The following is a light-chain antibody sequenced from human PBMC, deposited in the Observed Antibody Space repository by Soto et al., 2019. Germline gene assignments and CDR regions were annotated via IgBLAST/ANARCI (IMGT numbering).Light chain of an antibody. CDR2: GTS. CDR3: QQYGSSALT. V-gene: IGKV3-20*01. Sequence: EIVLTQSPGTLSLSPGERATLSCRASQSVSSSYLVWYQQRPGQPPRLLIYGTSNRAAGIPDRFTGTGSGTDFTLNINRLEPEDSAVYYCQQYGSSALTFGGGTKVEIK. J-gene: IGKJ4*01. CDR1: QSVSSSY.